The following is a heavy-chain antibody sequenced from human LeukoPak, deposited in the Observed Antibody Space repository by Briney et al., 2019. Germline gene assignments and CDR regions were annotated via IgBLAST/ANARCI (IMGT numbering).Heavy chain of an antibody. J-gene: IGHJ4*02. V-gene: IGHV3-48*01. CDR3: ARYGSGRNYIDPFDF. Sequence: GGSLRLSCAASGFSFSRHAMNWVRQAPGKGLEWISHISGGSDVIEYADSVRGRFTISRDNGRGSLYLQMNSLRVEDTAVYYCARYGSGRNYIDPFDFWGQGTLVAVSS. D-gene: IGHD3-10*01. CDR2: ISGGSDVI. CDR1: GFSFSRHA.